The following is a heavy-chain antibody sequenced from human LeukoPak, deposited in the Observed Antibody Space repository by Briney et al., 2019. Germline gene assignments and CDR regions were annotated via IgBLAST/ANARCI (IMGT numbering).Heavy chain of an antibody. J-gene: IGHJ4*02. D-gene: IGHD3-10*01. CDR1: GFTFSSYA. Sequence: PGVSLRLSCAASGFTFSSYAMSWVRQAPGKGLEWVSAISGSGGSTYYADSVKGRFTISRDNSKNTLYLQMNSLRAEDTAVYYCAKDEGYYGSGSYPDYWGQGTLVTVSS. CDR2: ISGSGGST. V-gene: IGHV3-23*01. CDR3: AKDEGYYGSGSYPDY.